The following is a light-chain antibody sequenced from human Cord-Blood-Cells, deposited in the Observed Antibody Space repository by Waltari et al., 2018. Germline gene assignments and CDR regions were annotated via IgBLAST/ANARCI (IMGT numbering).Light chain of an antibody. V-gene: IGLV1-51*01. CDR2: DNN. Sequence: QSVLTQPPSVSAAPGQQDTISCSASSSHIGINSVSWYQQPPGTAPKLLSYDNNQRPSGIPDRFSGSKSGTSATLGITGLQTGDEADYYCGTWDSSLSAGVFGGGTKLTVL. J-gene: IGLJ3*02. CDR1: SSHIGINS. CDR3: GTWDSSLSAGV.